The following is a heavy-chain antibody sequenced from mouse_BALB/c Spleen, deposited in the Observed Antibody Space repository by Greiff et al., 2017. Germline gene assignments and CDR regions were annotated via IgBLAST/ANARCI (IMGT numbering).Heavy chain of an antibody. Sequence: QVQLKQSGPQLVRPGASVKISCKASGYSFTSYWMHWVKQRPGQGLEWIGMIDPSDSETRLNQKFKDKATLTVDKSSSTAYMQLSSPTSEDSAVYYCAREGYGNYAMDYWGQGTSVTVSS. J-gene: IGHJ4*01. D-gene: IGHD2-1*01. V-gene: IGHV1S126*01. CDR1: GYSFTSYW. CDR3: AREGYGNYAMDY. CDR2: IDPSDSET.